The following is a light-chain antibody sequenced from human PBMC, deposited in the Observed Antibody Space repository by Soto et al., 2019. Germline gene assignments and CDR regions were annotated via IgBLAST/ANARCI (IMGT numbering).Light chain of an antibody. Sequence: EIVLTQSPGTLSLSPGERATLSCRANQSVSSSYLAWYQQKPGQAPRLLIYGASSRATGIPDRFSGSGSGTDFTLTISRLEPEDFAVYYCQQYGSSPTTFGQGTKLEIK. CDR3: QQYGSSPTT. CDR2: GAS. V-gene: IGKV3-20*01. CDR1: QSVSSSY. J-gene: IGKJ2*01.